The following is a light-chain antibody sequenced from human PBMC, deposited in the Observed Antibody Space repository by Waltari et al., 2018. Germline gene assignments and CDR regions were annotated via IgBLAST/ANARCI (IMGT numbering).Light chain of an antibody. CDR1: ARYVVGLDY. CDR2: EVR. V-gene: IGLV2-14*01. CDR3: SSYTPITISNWV. J-gene: IGLJ3*02. Sequence: QSALTHPASVSGSPGQSIPISAPGPARYVVGLDYFAWSQQHPGKAPKPVIYEVRNRPPGVSYRFSASKSGNTASLTISGLQAEDEADYYCSSYTPITISNWVFGGGTKLTVL.